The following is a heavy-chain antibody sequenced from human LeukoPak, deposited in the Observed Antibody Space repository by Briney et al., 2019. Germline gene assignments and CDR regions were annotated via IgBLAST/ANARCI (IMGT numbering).Heavy chain of an antibody. D-gene: IGHD3-10*01. J-gene: IGHJ6*03. V-gene: IGHV3-30*02. Sequence: QPGGSLRLSCAASGFTFSSYAMHWVRQAPGKGLEWVAFIRYDGSNKYYADSVKGRFTISRDNSKNTLYLQMNSLRAEDTAVYYCAKDRYYGSGSYYNRLDMDVWGKGTTVTISS. CDR1: GFTFSSYA. CDR2: IRYDGSNK. CDR3: AKDRYYGSGSYYNRLDMDV.